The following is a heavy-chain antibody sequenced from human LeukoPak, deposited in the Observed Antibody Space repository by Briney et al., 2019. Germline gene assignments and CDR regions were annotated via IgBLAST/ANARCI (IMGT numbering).Heavy chain of an antibody. CDR3: ASGTTYYYDSSGYPPFDY. CDR2: VWYDGSKR. V-gene: IGHV3-30*02. J-gene: IGHJ4*02. CDR1: GFTFSNYG. Sequence: GGSLRLSCAASGFTFSNYGMHWVRQAPGKGLDWVATVWYDGSKRYYADSVKGRFTVSRDDSRNTLYLQMNSLRAEDTAVYYCASGTTYYYDSSGYPPFDYWGQGTLVTVSS. D-gene: IGHD3-22*01.